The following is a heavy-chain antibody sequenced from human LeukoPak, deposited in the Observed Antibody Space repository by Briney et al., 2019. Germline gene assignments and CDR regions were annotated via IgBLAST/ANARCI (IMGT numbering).Heavy chain of an antibody. CDR1: GGSISSYY. J-gene: IGHJ4*02. D-gene: IGHD3-16*01. V-gene: IGHV4-59*01. CDR3: GRDWGRSGGGGIDY. Sequence: SETLSLTCTVSGGSISSYYWSWIRQPPGKGLEWIGYIYYSGSTNYNPSLKSRVTISVDTSKNQFSLKLSSVTAADTAVYYCGRDWGRSGGGGIDYWGQGTLVTVSS. CDR2: IYYSGST.